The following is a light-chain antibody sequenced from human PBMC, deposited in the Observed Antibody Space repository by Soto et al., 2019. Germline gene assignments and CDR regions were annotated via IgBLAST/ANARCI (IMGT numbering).Light chain of an antibody. Sequence: DIVMTQSPDSLAVSLGERATINCKSSQSGLYNSNNKNYLAWYQQKPGQPPKLLIYWASTRESWVPDRFSGSGSGTDFTLTISSLQAEDVVVYFCQQYYSTPLTFGGVTKVEIK. V-gene: IGKV4-1*01. CDR3: QQYYSTPLT. CDR2: WAS. CDR1: QSGLYNSNNKNY. J-gene: IGKJ4*01.